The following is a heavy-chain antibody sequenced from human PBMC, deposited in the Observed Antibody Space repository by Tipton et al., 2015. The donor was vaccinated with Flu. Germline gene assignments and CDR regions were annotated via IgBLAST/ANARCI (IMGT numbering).Heavy chain of an antibody. V-gene: IGHV4-39*01. Sequence: GLVKPSETLSLTCTVSGHPIFSSTDFNYWAWIRQAPGKGLEWIGSIYNRVSTHYNPSLKSRITMSIDLSQNQFSLEMSSVTAADTAIYYCARRDYSNYVSDPKNWFDSWGQGTLVTVSS. CDR2: IYNRVST. CDR1: GHPIFSSTDFNY. CDR3: ARRDYSNYVSDPKNWFDS. J-gene: IGHJ5*01. D-gene: IGHD4-11*01.